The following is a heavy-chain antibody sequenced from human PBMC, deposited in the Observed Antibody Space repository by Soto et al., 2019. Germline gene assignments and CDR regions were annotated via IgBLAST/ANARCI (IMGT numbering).Heavy chain of an antibody. J-gene: IGHJ4*02. Sequence: QVQLVQSGAEVKKPGASVKVSCKASGYTFTSYGISWVRQAPGQGLEWMGWISAHNGNTTHAQKVEGRVTMTTDTRTSTAYRELRSLRSDDTAVYYCAREPVIFDYWGQGTLVTVSS. V-gene: IGHV1-18*01. CDR1: GYTFTSYG. CDR2: ISAHNGNT. CDR3: AREPVIFDY.